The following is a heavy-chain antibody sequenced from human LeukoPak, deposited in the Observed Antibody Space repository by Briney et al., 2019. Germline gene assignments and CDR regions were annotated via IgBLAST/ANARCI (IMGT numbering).Heavy chain of an antibody. D-gene: IGHD6-6*01. CDR3: ARDRHVPGLYYYYMDV. Sequence: GSLRLSCAASGFTFSDYWMRWVRQAPGKGLEWVANIKQDGSEKYYVDSVKGRFTISRDNAKNSLYLQMNSLRAEDTAVYYCARDRHVPGLYYYYMDVWGKGTTVTVSS. CDR1: GFTFSDYW. CDR2: IKQDGSEK. J-gene: IGHJ6*03. V-gene: IGHV3-7*01.